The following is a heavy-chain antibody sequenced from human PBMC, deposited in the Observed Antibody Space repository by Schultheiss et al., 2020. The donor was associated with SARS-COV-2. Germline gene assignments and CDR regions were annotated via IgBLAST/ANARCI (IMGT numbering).Heavy chain of an antibody. J-gene: IGHJ4*02. CDR2: ISAYNGNT. Sequence: ASVKVSCKASGGTFSSYAISWVRQAPGQGLEWMGWISAYNGNTNYAQKLQGRVTMTTDTSTSTAYMELRSLRSDDTAVYYCARDSPTRTAIPRAGLCKHDYWGQGTLVTVSS. D-gene: IGHD5-18*01. CDR3: ARDSPTRTAIPRAGLCKHDY. CDR1: GGTFSSYA. V-gene: IGHV1-18*01.